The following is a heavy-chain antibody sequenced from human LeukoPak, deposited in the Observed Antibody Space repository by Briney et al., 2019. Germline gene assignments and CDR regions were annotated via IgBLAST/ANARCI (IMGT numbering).Heavy chain of an antibody. CDR3: ALYYYDTSGYYEVY. D-gene: IGHD3-22*01. CDR1: GFTFSSYS. CDR2: ISSSSSYI. V-gene: IGHV3-21*04. J-gene: IGHJ4*02. Sequence: PGGSLRLSCAASGFTFSSYSMNWVRQAPGKGLEWVSSISSSSSYIYYADSVKGRFTISRDNSKNTLYLQMNSLRAEDTAVYYCALYYYDTSGYYEVYWGQGTLVTVSS.